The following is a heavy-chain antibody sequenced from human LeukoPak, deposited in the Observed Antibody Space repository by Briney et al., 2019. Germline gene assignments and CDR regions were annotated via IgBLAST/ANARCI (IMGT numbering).Heavy chain of an antibody. CDR1: GFTFNNYA. V-gene: IGHV3-23*01. J-gene: IGHJ4*02. CDR2: IGGSGAGT. CDR3: VKGNYYDSSGYPYYFDY. D-gene: IGHD3-22*01. Sequence: PGGSLRLSCAASGFTFNNYAMSWVRQAPGKGLEWVSVIGGSGAGTYYADSVKGRFSISRDNSKNTLYLQMDSLRAEDTAVYYCVKGNYYDSSGYPYYFDYWGQGTLVTVSS.